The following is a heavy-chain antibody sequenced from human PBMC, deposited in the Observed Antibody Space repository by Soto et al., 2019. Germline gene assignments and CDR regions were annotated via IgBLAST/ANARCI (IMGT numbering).Heavy chain of an antibody. V-gene: IGHV4-30-2*01. CDR1: GGSISSGGYP. CDR2: IYHSGGT. J-gene: IGHJ6*02. Sequence: SETLSLTCAVSGGSISSGGYPWSWIRQPPGKGLEWIGYIYHSGGTYYNPSLKSRVTISVDRSKNQFSLKLSSVTAADTAVYYCARVGIAAAGGGMDVWGQGTTVTVSS. CDR3: ARVGIAAAGGGMDV. D-gene: IGHD6-13*01.